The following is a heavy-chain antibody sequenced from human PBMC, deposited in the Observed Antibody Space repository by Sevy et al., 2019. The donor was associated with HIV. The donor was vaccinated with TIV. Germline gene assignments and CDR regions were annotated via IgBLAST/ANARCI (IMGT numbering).Heavy chain of an antibody. D-gene: IGHD4-17*01. Sequence: GGSLRLSCAASGFTFSSYGMHWVRQAPGKGLEWVAVIWYDGSNKYYAYSVKGRFTISRDNSKNTLYLQMNSLRAEDTAVYYCARGHYGDASFDYWGQGTLVTVSS. V-gene: IGHV3-33*01. CDR3: ARGHYGDASFDY. CDR1: GFTFSSYG. J-gene: IGHJ4*02. CDR2: IWYDGSNK.